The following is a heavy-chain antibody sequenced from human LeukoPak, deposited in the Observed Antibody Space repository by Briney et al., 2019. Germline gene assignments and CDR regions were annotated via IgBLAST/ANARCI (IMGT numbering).Heavy chain of an antibody. CDR2: ISGSGGST. V-gene: IGHV3-23*01. J-gene: IGHJ4*02. Sequence: GGSLRLSCAASGFTFSSYAMSWVRQAPGKGLEWVSAISGSGGSTYYADSVKGRFTISRGNSKNTLYLQMNSLGAEDTAVYYCASLPSDIAVAGTNDYWGQGTLVTVSS. CDR1: GFTFSSYA. D-gene: IGHD6-19*01. CDR3: ASLPSDIAVAGTNDY.